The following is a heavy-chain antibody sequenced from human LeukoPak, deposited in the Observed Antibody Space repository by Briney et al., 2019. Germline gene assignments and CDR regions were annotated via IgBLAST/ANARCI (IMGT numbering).Heavy chain of an antibody. D-gene: IGHD2-2*03. CDR1: GFTFSSYW. CDR2: IKQDGSEK. V-gene: IGHV3-7*01. Sequence: GGSLRLSCAASGFTFSSYWMSWVRQAPGKGLEWVANIKQDGSEKYYVDSVKGRFTISRDNAKNSLYLQMNSLRAEDTAVYYRARDGYCSSTSCSKNWFDPWGQGTLVTVSS. J-gene: IGHJ5*02. CDR3: ARDGYCSSTSCSKNWFDP.